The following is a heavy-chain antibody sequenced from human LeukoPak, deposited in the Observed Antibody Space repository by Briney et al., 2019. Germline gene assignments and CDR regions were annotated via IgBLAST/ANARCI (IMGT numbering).Heavy chain of an antibody. CDR1: VGSISSYY. CDR3: ARVVYDSSGYYWVWFDP. Sequence: SETLSPTSTVSVGSISSYYWSWIRQPPGQGLEWIVRIYTSGSTNYNPSLKSRVTMSVGTSKNQFSLKLSSVTAADTAVYYCARVVYDSSGYYWVWFDPWGQGTLVTVSS. V-gene: IGHV4-4*07. J-gene: IGHJ5*02. D-gene: IGHD3-22*01. CDR2: IYTSGST.